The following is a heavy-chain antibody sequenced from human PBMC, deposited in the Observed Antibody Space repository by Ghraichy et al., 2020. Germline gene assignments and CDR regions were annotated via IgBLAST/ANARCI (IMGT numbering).Heavy chain of an antibody. Sequence: SGPTLVKPTQTLTQTCTFSGFSLSSSAMGVGWIRQPPGKALEWLALIYWSGDKRYSPALKTRLTITSDTSKNQVVLTMTDMDPVDTATYYCARRCNGYDSCFDYWGQGTVVTVSS. CDR3: ARRCNGYDSCFDY. J-gene: IGHJ4*02. CDR2: IYWSGDK. D-gene: IGHD3-3*01. CDR1: GFSLSSSAMG. V-gene: IGHV2-5*01.